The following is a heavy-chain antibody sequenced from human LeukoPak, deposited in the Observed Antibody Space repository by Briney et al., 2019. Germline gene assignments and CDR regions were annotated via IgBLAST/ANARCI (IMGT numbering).Heavy chain of an antibody. J-gene: IGHJ6*02. D-gene: IGHD2-15*01. V-gene: IGHV3-7*03. CDR2: IKQDGSEK. Sequence: PGGSLRLSCAASGFTFSSYAMSWVRQAPGKGLEWVANIKQDGSEKYYVDSVKGRFTISRDNAKNSLYLQMNSPRVEDTAVYYCARGSARNCSGNSCYYYYYGLDVWGQGTTVTVSS. CDR3: ARGSARNCSGNSCYYYYYGLDV. CDR1: GFTFSSYA.